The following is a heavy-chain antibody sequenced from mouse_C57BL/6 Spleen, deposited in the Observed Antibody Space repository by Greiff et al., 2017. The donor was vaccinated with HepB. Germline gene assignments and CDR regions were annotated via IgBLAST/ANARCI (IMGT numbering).Heavy chain of an antibody. V-gene: IGHV1-72*01. CDR2: IDPTSGGT. J-gene: IGHJ4*01. CDR1: GYTFTSYW. Sequence: QQSCKASGYTFTSYWMHWVKQRPGRGLEWIGRIDPTSGGTKYNEKFKSKATLTVDKPSSTAYMQLSSLTSEDSAVYYCASLTEAMDYWGQGTSVTVSS. CDR3: ASLTEAMDY.